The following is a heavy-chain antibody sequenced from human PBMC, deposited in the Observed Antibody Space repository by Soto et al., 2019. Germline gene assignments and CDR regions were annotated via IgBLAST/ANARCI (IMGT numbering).Heavy chain of an antibody. J-gene: IGHJ4*02. CDR1: GGSINSYW. V-gene: IGHV4-4*07. Sequence: SETLSLTCSVSGGSINSYWWSWIRQPAGKGLEWIGRVYSSGTTDYKPSLNSRATMSVETSKNQFSLKLSSVTAADTAVYYCARDIGSYAYGEGYWGQGIQVTVSS. CDR3: ARDIGSYAYGEGY. D-gene: IGHD3-10*01. CDR2: VYSSGTT.